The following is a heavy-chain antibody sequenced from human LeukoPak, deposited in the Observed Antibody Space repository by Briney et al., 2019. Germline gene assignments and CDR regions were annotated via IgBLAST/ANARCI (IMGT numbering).Heavy chain of an antibody. V-gene: IGHV1-18*01. CDR1: GYTFSSYG. CDR2: INAYNGNT. CDR3: ARRQGTTLNFDY. Sequence: GASVKVSCKASGYTFSSYGFSWVRQAPGQGLEWMGWINAYNGNTNYAQNLQGRVTMTTDTSTSTAYMELRSLGSDDTAVYYCARRQGTTLNFDYWGQGTLVTVSS. D-gene: IGHD1-1*01. J-gene: IGHJ4*02.